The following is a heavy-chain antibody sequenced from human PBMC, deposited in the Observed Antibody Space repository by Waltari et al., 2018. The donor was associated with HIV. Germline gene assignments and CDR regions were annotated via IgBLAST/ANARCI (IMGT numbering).Heavy chain of an antibody. D-gene: IGHD4-17*01. CDR1: GCKFDDYA. J-gene: IGHJ3*02. CDR3: VKVGMTTVTSYAIDI. Sequence: EVQLVESGGGVVQPGGSLRLSCAASGCKFDDYAMHSVRQAPGTGLAWVSGIRWNSDTRGYADVVKGRFTISRDNAKNSLSLQMHSLRAEDTALDYFVKVGMTTVTSYAIDIWGQGTMVTVSS. CDR2: IRWNSDTR. V-gene: IGHV3-9*01.